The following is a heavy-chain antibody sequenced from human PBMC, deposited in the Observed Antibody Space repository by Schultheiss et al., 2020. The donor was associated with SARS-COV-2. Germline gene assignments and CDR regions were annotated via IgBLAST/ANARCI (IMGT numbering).Heavy chain of an antibody. D-gene: IGHD3-9*01. V-gene: IGHV3-23*01. CDR2: ISGSGGST. CDR1: GFTVSSNY. Sequence: GGSLRLSCAASGFTVSSNYMSWVRQAPGKGLEWVSVISGSGGSTYYADSVKGRFTISRDNSKNTLYLQMNSLRAEDTAVYYCAKDITYYDILTGYSDYWGQGTLVTVSS. J-gene: IGHJ4*02. CDR3: AKDITYYDILTGYSDY.